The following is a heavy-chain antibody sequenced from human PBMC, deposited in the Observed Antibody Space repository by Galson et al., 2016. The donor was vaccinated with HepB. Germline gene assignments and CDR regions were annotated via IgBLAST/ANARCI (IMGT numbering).Heavy chain of an antibody. CDR3: ARDTTVVTANAFDV. Sequence: SLRLSCAASGFSFSTYSLNWVRQAPGKGLEWVASISSSSTYIYYADSVKGRFTISRDNAEKSLYLQMNSLRAEDTAVYYCARDTTVVTANAFDVWGQGTMVTVSS. V-gene: IGHV3-21*01. J-gene: IGHJ3*01. D-gene: IGHD4-23*01. CDR2: ISSSSTYI. CDR1: GFSFSTYS.